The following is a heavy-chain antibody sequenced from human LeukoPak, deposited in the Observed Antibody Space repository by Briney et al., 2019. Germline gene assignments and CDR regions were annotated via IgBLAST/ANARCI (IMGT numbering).Heavy chain of an antibody. CDR3: ARFSPRAMGNYLDF. J-gene: IGHJ4*02. V-gene: IGHV4-59*08. CDR2: MYYSGST. Sequence: PSETLSLTCTVSGSSINSYYWSWIRQPPGKGLEWIGYMYYSGSTNYNPSLMSRLTISVDTSKNQFSLKLTSVTAADTAVYYCARFSPRAMGNYLDFWGQGTLVTVSS. CDR1: GSSINSYY. D-gene: IGHD7-27*01.